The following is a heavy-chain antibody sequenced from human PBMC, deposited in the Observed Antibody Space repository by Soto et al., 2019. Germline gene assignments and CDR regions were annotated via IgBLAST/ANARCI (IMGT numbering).Heavy chain of an antibody. D-gene: IGHD5-18*01. CDR1: GVSLSGYY. CDR3: ARSGYSYGPNPLLY. V-gene: IGHV4-59*12. J-gene: IGHJ4*02. Sequence: SGTLSLSCPVSGVSLSGYYWGWIRQPPGKGLEWIGDFYSSGSPHHNPSLKNRVSISEDRSKNEFSLKLSSVTAADTAVYYCARSGYSYGPNPLLYWGQGTLVTVSS. CDR2: FYSSGSP.